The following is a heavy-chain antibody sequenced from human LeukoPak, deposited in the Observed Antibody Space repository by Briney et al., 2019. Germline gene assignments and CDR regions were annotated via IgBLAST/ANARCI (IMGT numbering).Heavy chain of an antibody. V-gene: IGHV1-46*01. CDR1: GYTFTSYY. Sequence: ASVKVSCKASGYTFTSYYMHWVRQAPGQGLECMGMINPSGGSTSYAQKFQGRVTMTRDMSTSTVYMELSSLRSEDTAVYYCARVPRYYGSGSYHRGGFDYWGQGTLVTVSS. CDR3: ARVPRYYGSGSYHRGGFDY. D-gene: IGHD3-10*01. CDR2: INPSGGST. J-gene: IGHJ4*02.